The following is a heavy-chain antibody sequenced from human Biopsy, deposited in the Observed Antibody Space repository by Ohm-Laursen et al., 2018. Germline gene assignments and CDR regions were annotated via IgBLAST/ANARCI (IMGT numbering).Heavy chain of an antibody. V-gene: IGHV3-11*01. D-gene: IGHD1-1*01. J-gene: IGHJ6*02. CDR2: ISPSSTTI. CDR3: ARNVRLEMTDHSGVTTYSRYFAMDA. Sequence: SLRLSCSASGFTFTDYDISWVRHVPGQGLEWLALISPSSTTIYYADSVRGRFFISRDDAKNSVSLEMSSLRADDTALYFCARNVRLEMTDHSGVTTYSRYFAMDAWGRGTMVTVSS. CDR1: GFTFTDYD.